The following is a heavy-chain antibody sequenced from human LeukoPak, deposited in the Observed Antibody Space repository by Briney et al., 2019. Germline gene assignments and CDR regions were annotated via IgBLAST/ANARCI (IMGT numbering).Heavy chain of an antibody. J-gene: IGHJ4*02. CDR2: IIPILGIA. D-gene: IGHD6-13*01. V-gene: IGHV1-69*04. Sequence: SVKVSCKASGGTFSSYAISWVRQAPGQGLEWMGRIIPILGIANYAQKFQGRVTITEDKSTSTAYMELSSLRSEDTAVYYCARGYSSSWQTDYWGQGTLVTVSS. CDR1: GGTFSSYA. CDR3: ARGYSSSWQTDY.